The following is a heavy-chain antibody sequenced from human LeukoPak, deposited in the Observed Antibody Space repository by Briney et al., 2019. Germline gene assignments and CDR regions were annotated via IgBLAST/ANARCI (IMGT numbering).Heavy chain of an antibody. CDR2: IYYSGST. D-gene: IGHD3-22*01. J-gene: IGHJ4*02. V-gene: IGHV4-31*03. CDR3: ARESNYYDSSGYYLVDY. CDR1: GGSISNGGDY. Sequence: PSETLSLTCTVSGGSISNGGDYWSWIRQHPGKGLEWIGYIYYSGSTYYNPSLKSRVTISVDTSKNQFSLKLSSVTAADTAVYYCARESNYYDSSGYYLVDYWGQGTLVTVSS.